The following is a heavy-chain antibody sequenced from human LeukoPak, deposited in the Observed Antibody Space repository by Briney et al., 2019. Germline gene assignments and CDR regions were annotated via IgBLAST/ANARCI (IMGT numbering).Heavy chain of an antibody. CDR2: IRMDGGEQ. CDR3: ARDKGYNSAY. Sequence: PGGSLRLSCVASGFTVSDHYLDWVRQAPGKGLEWVANIRMDGGEQYYMDSVEGRFTISRDNAKNSLYLQMYSLRPEDTAVYYCARDKGYNSAYWGRGTLVTVSS. D-gene: IGHD5-24*01. CDR1: GFTVSDHY. V-gene: IGHV3-7*01. J-gene: IGHJ4*02.